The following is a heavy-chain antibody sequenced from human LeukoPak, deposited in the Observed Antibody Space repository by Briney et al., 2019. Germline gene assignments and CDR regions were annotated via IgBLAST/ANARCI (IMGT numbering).Heavy chain of an antibody. J-gene: IGHJ4*02. CDR2: IYHSGST. CDR3: ASGGYSGYVYFDY. CDR1: GGPISSSNW. V-gene: IGHV4-4*02. Sequence: SETLSLTCAVSGGPISSSNWWGWVRQPPAKGLQWIGEIYHSGSTNYNPSLKSRVTISVDKSKNQFSMKLSYVTAADTAVYYCASGGYSGYVYFDYWGQGTLVTVSS. D-gene: IGHD5-12*01.